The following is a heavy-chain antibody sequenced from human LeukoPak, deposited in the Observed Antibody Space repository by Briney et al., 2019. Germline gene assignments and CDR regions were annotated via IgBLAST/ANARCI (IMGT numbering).Heavy chain of an antibody. V-gene: IGHV3-53*01. Sequence: GGSLRLSCAPPGFTVTGSYMTWVRQAPGKGLEWVSVIYSGAPYYADSVKGRFTISRDNAKNTLSLQMNSLRDEDTAMYYCARVSTLNYFDYWGQGTLVTVSS. CDR3: ARVSTLNYFDY. CDR2: IYSGAP. CDR1: GFTVTGSY. J-gene: IGHJ4*02.